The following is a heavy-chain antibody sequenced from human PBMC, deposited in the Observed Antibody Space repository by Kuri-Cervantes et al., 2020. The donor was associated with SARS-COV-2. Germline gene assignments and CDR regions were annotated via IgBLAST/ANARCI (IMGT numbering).Heavy chain of an antibody. CDR3: ARVAGEGPIYYYYMDV. J-gene: IGHJ6*03. V-gene: IGHV3-21*06. D-gene: IGHD2-21*01. Sequence: GGSLRLSCAASGFTFRSYAMNWVRQAPGKGLEWVSSISGSSSFIGYADSVKGRFTISRDNSKTSLYLQMNSLRAEDTAVYYCARVAGEGPIYYYYMDVWGKGTTVTVSS. CDR2: ISGSSSFI. CDR1: GFTFRSYA.